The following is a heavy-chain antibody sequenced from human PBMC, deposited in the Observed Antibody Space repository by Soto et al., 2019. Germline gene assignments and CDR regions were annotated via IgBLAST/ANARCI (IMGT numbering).Heavy chain of an antibody. CDR1: GFMFSNHG. Sequence: QVQLVESGGGVVQPGESLRLSCAASGFMFSNHGMHWVRQAPGKGLEWVAVIWSDGNNKYYADSVKGRFTISRDNSKNTVYLQMNSLRAEDTAVYYCVRGDNWNDEASDYWGHGTLVTVSS. CDR2: IWSDGNNK. D-gene: IGHD1-1*01. J-gene: IGHJ4*01. V-gene: IGHV3-33*01. CDR3: VRGDNWNDEASDY.